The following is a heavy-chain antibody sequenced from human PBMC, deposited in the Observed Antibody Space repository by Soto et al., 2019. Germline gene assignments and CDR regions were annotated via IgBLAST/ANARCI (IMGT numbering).Heavy chain of an antibody. CDR3: AKVLVESYGDNVPSPFHFDY. Sequence: QVQLVESGGGVVQPGRSLRLSCAASGFTFSNYGMLWVRQAPGKGLEWVAVISYDSSDTYYAESVKGRFAISRDNSMNTLYLQMNSLRAEDTAVYYCAKVLVESYGDNVPSPFHFDYWGQGTLVTVSS. D-gene: IGHD4-17*01. CDR2: ISYDSSDT. V-gene: IGHV3-30*18. CDR1: GFTFSNYG. J-gene: IGHJ4*02.